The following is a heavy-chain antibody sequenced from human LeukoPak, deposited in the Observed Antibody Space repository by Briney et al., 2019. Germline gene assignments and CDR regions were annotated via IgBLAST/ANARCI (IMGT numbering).Heavy chain of an antibody. CDR2: IYTSGST. D-gene: IGHD2-21*01. V-gene: IGHV4-4*07. CDR3: ARDDVDADAFDI. CDR1: GGSISSYY. J-gene: IGHJ3*02. Sequence: SETLSLTCTVSGGSISSYYWSWIRQPAGKGLEWIGRIYTSGSTNYNPSLKSRVTISVDTSKNQFSLKLSSVTAADTAVYYCARDDVDADAFDIWGQGTMVTVSS.